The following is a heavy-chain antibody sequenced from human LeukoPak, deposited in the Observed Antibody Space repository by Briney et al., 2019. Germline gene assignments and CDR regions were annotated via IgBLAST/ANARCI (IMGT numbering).Heavy chain of an antibody. CDR2: ISNSGRT. J-gene: IGHJ4*02. D-gene: IGHD3-9*01. CDR1: GASISSFY. V-gene: IGHV4-59*01. Sequence: AETLSLTCRVSGASISSFYWSWIRQSPGKGLEWLGYISNSGRTICNPSLRSRVAISGDTSKNQLSLNLASVTAADSAVYYCARGDFDWLVAFDYWGQGTLVAVSA. CDR3: ARGDFDWLVAFDY.